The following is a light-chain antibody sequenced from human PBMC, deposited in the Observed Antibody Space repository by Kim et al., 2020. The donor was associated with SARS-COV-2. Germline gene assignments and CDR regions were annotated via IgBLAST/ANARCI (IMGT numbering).Light chain of an antibody. J-gene: IGLJ2*01. CDR1: NIGSKS. CDR2: YDS. V-gene: IGLV3-21*04. CDR3: QVWDSSGDHVV. Sequence: SYELTQPPSVPVAPGKTARITCGGNNIGSKSVHWYQQKPGQAPVLVIYYDSDRPSGIPERFSGSNSGNTATLTISRVEAGDEADYYCQVWDSSGDHVVLGGGTKLAVL.